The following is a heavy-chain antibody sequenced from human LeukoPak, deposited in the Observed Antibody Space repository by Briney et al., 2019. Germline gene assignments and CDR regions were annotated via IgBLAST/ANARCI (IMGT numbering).Heavy chain of an antibody. CDR2: ISGSGGST. CDR1: GFTFSSYG. J-gene: IGHJ2*01. Sequence: GRSLRLSCAASGFTFSSYGMHWVRQAPGKGLEWVSAISGSGGSTYYADSVKGRFTISRDNSKNTLYLQMNSLRAEDTAVYYCAKDLSSLELTGWYFDLWGRGTLVTVSS. V-gene: IGHV3-23*01. D-gene: IGHD7-27*01. CDR3: AKDLSSLELTGWYFDL.